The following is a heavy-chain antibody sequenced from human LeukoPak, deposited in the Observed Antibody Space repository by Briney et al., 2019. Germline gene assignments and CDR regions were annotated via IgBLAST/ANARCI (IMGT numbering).Heavy chain of an antibody. CDR2: INHSGST. CDR1: GGSFSGYY. CDR3: ARDHPTRIAAAGRSFDY. Sequence: PSETLSLTCAVYGGSFSGYYWSWIRQPPGKGLEWIGEINHSGSTNYNPSLKSQVTISVDTSKNQFSPKLSSVTAADTAVYYCARDHPTRIAAAGRSFDYWGQGTLVTVSS. V-gene: IGHV4-34*01. D-gene: IGHD6-13*01. J-gene: IGHJ4*02.